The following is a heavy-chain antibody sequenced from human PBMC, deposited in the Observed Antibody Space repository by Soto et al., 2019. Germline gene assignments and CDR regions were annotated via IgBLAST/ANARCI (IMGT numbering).Heavy chain of an antibody. CDR1: GDSINSGHYH. J-gene: IGHJ4*02. CDR2: NHYSGST. CDR3: ARADGFGVVTPFIDY. V-gene: IGHV4-39*01. Sequence: QLHLQESGPGLVKPSETLSLICAVSGDSINSGHYHWGWIRQPPGKGLEWIATNHYSGSTHYNPSLRSLVRISVYTSKTQFSLTLSSVTSADPAVYYCARADGFGVVTPFIDYWGQGTLVTVSS. D-gene: IGHD3-3*01.